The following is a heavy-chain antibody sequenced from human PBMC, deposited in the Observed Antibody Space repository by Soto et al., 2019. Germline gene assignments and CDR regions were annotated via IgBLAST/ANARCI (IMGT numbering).Heavy chain of an antibody. J-gene: IGHJ5*02. Sequence: VGSLRLSCAASGFTFSRYSMNWVRQAPGKGLEWVASITSSSRPMYYADSVKGRFTISRDNAENSLYLQMNSLRAEDTAVYHCARDLLDFPSGYSNNYFDPWGQGTLVTVSS. CDR3: ARDLLDFPSGYSNNYFDP. V-gene: IGHV3-21*01. CDR1: GFTFSRYS. D-gene: IGHD3-3*01. CDR2: ITSSSRPM.